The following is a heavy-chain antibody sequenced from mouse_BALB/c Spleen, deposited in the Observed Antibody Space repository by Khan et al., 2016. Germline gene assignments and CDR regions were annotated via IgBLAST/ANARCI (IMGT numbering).Heavy chain of an antibody. V-gene: IGHV3-2*02. CDR3: ARSRGHYFDY. J-gene: IGHJ2*01. Sequence: EVQLQESGPGLVKPSQSLSLTCTVTGYSITSDYAWNWIRQFPGNKLEWMAYISYSGSTSYNPSLKRRISITRDTSKNQFFLQLNSVTTEDTATYYCARSRGHYFDYWGQGTTLTDSS. CDR2: ISYSGST. CDR1: GYSITSDYA.